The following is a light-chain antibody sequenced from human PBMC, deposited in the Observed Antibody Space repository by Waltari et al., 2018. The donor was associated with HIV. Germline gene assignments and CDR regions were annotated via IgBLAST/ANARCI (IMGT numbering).Light chain of an antibody. Sequence: HSALTHPASVSGSPGQSITISCTGTSSAVGGYNYVSWYQQHPGKAPKLMIYDVSNRPSGVSNRFSGSKSGNTASLTISGLRAEDEADYYCSSYTSSSTWVFGGGTKLTVL. J-gene: IGLJ3*02. CDR3: SSYTSSSTWV. CDR2: DVS. CDR1: SSAVGGYNY. V-gene: IGLV2-14*01.